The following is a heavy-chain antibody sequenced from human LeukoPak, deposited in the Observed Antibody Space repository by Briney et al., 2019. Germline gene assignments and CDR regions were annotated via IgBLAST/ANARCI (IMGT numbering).Heavy chain of an antibody. CDR3: AREYWYCSSTSCRNGGYFDY. V-gene: IGHV3-30-3*01. Sequence: PGGSLRLSCAASGFTFSSYAMEWVRQAPGKGLEWVAVISYDGPNKYYADSVKGRFTISRDNSKNTLYLQMNSLRAEDTAVYYCAREYWYCSSTSCRNGGYFDYWGQGTLVTVSS. CDR1: GFTFSSYA. CDR2: ISYDGPNK. D-gene: IGHD2-2*01. J-gene: IGHJ4*02.